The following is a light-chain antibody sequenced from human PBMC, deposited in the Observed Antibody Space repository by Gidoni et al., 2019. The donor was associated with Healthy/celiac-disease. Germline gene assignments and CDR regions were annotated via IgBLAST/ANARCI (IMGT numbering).Light chain of an antibody. Sequence: SALTQPSPVSGSPGQPVHISCTGTSRDVGGYNSVSWYQQHQGKAHKRLIYDVSKRPSGVPDRFSGSKSGNTASLTISGLQAEDEADYYCCSYAGSYTWVFGGGTKLTVL. J-gene: IGLJ3*02. CDR2: DVS. V-gene: IGLV2-11*01. CDR1: SRDVGGYNS. CDR3: CSYAGSYTWV.